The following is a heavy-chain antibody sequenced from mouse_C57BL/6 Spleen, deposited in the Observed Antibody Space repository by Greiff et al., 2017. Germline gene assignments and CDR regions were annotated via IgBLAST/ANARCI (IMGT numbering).Heavy chain of an antibody. J-gene: IGHJ3*01. D-gene: IGHD2-5*01. V-gene: IGHV5-9-1*02. Sequence: EVMLVESGEGLVKPGGSLKLSCAASGFTFSSYAMSWVRQTPEKRLEWVAYISSGGDYIYYADPVKGRFTISRDNARNTLYLQMSSLKSEDTAMYYCTRGGDYSNFFAYWGQGTLVTVSA. CDR3: TRGGDYSNFFAY. CDR1: GFTFSSYA. CDR2: ISSGGDYI.